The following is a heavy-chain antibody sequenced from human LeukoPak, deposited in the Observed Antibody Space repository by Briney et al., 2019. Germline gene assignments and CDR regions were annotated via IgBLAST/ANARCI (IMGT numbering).Heavy chain of an antibody. CDR1: GFTFSSYA. CDR3: AKNYDSSGYYPNWFDP. CDR2: ISGSGGST. J-gene: IGHJ5*02. V-gene: IGHV3-23*01. D-gene: IGHD3-22*01. Sequence: PGGSLRLSCAASGFTFSSYAMSWVRQAPGKGLEWVSAISGSGGSTYYADSVKGRFTTSRDSSKNTLYLQMNSLRAEDTAVYYCAKNYDSSGYYPNWFDPWGQGTLVTVSS.